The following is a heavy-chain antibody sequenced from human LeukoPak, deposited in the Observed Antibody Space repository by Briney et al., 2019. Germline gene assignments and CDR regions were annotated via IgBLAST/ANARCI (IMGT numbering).Heavy chain of an antibody. CDR2: ISGDGVSP. Sequence: GGSLRLSCAASGFAFSRSAMSWVRQAPGKGLECVSAISGDGVSPYYADSVRGRFTISRDNSKNTLYLQMNSLRVEDTAVYFCARDPGAFPYFFDSWGQGTLVTVSS. D-gene: IGHD4/OR15-4a*01. J-gene: IGHJ4*02. CDR1: GFAFSRSA. CDR3: ARDPGAFPYFFDS. V-gene: IGHV3-23*01.